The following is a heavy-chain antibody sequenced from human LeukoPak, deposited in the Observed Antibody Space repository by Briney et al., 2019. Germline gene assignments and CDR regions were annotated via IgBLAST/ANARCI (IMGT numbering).Heavy chain of an antibody. D-gene: IGHD3-10*01. CDR2: IYSGGST. Sequence: GGSLRLSCAASGFTVSSNYMSWVRQAPGKGLEWVSVIYSGGSTYYADSVKGRFTISRDNSKNTLYLQMNSLRAEDTAVYYCARSWFGEQNFDYWGQGTLVTVSS. V-gene: IGHV3-53*01. CDR1: GFTVSSNY. CDR3: ARSWFGEQNFDY. J-gene: IGHJ4*02.